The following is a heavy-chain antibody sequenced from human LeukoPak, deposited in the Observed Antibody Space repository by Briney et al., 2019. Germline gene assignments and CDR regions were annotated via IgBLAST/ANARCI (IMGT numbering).Heavy chain of an antibody. D-gene: IGHD4-17*01. CDR1: GFTFSTYW. J-gene: IGHJ6*03. CDR3: AKIPYGDYVLDYYYYMDV. Sequence: GGSLRLSCAASGFTFSTYWMGWVRQAPGKGLEWVANIKQDGSEKYSVDSVKGRFTISRDNAKNSLCLQMNSLRAEDTAMYYCAKIPYGDYVLDYYYYMDVWGKGTTVTISS. V-gene: IGHV3-7*01. CDR2: IKQDGSEK.